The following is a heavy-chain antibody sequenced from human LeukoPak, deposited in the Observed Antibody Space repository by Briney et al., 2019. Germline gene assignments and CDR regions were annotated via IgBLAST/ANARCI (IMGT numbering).Heavy chain of an antibody. V-gene: IGHV4-34*01. CDR1: GGSFSGYY. Sequence: PSETLSLTCAVYGGSFSGYYWSWIRQPPGKGLEWIGEINHSGSANYNPSLKSRVTISVDTSKNQFSLKLSSVTAADTAVYYCARLIAVAGAVDYWGQGTLVTVSS. CDR2: INHSGSA. D-gene: IGHD6-19*01. CDR3: ARLIAVAGAVDY. J-gene: IGHJ4*02.